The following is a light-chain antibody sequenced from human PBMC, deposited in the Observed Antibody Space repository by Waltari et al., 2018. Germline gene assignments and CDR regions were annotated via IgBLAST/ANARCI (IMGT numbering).Light chain of an antibody. V-gene: IGLV3-21*04. CDR2: YDT. CDR3: AAWDDSLNGPV. CDR1: NIGTKS. J-gene: IGLJ2*01. Sequence: SYVLTQAPSVSVAPGETARVTCGGQNIGTKSVHWYQQKPGQAPVVVIDYDTDRPSGFPERFSGSNSGNTATLTISGLQSEDEADYYCAAWDDSLNGPVFGGGTKLTVL.